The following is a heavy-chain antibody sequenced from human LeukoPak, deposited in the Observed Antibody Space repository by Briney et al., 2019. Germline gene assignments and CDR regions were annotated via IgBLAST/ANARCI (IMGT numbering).Heavy chain of an antibody. CDR2: ISGSGGST. CDR3: AKSSGGYYCSSTSRYPDY. J-gene: IGHJ4*02. Sequence: GGSLRLSCAASGFTFSSYAMSWVRQAPGKGLEWVSAISGSGGSTYYADSVKGRFTISRDNSKNTLYLQMNSLRAEDTAVYYCAKSSGGYYCSSTSRYPDYRGQGTLVTVSS. V-gene: IGHV3-23*01. D-gene: IGHD2-2*01. CDR1: GFTFSSYA.